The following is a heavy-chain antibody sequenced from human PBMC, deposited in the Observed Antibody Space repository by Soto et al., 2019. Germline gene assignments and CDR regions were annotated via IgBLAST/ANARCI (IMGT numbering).Heavy chain of an antibody. J-gene: IGHJ5*02. CDR2: VFYLGST. V-gene: IGHV4-39*01. CDR3: ARHSIAVRKNNWFDP. D-gene: IGHD6-19*01. CDR1: GGSIISSDYY. Sequence: SETLSLTCTVSGGSIISSDYYWGWVRQPPGKGLEWIGSVFYLGSTYYNPSLKSQVTMSVDTSKNQFSLKLTSVTAADTAIYYCARHSIAVRKNNWFDPWGQGTPVTVSS.